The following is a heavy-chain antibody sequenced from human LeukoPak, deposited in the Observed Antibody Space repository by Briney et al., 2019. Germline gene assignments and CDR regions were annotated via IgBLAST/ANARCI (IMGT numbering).Heavy chain of an antibody. CDR2: IGTAGDT. CDR1: GFTFSSYA. D-gene: IGHD2-15*01. CDR3: AKDRYRWYGAFDI. J-gene: IGHJ3*02. Sequence: PGGSLRLSCATSGFTFSSYAMHWVRQATGKGLEWVPAIGTAGDTYYPGSVKGRFTISRENAKNSLSLQMNSLRAEDTAVYYCAKDRYRWYGAFDIWGQGTMVTVSS. V-gene: IGHV3-13*01.